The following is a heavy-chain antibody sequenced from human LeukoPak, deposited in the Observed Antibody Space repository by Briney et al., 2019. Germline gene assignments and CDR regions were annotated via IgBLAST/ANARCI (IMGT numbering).Heavy chain of an antibody. Sequence: PSETLSLTCAVCGGSFSGYYWSWLRQPPGKGLEWIGEINHSGSTNYNPSLKSRVTISVDTSKNQFSLKLSSVTAADTAVYYCARARGYGSGSYYHWGQGTLVTVSS. CDR3: ARARGYGSGSYYH. CDR1: GGSFSGYY. V-gene: IGHV4-34*01. J-gene: IGHJ5*02. D-gene: IGHD3-10*01. CDR2: INHSGST.